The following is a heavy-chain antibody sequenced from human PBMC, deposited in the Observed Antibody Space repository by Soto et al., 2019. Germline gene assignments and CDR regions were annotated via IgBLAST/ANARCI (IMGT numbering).Heavy chain of an antibody. CDR2: IYYSGST. V-gene: IGHV4-39*01. Sequence: SETLSLTCTVSGGSISSSSYYWGWIRQPPGKGLEWIGSIYYSGSTYYNPSLKSRVTISVDTSKNQFSLKLSSVTAADTAVYYCATYYGYIWGSYRKTPNDAFDIWGQGTMVTVSS. J-gene: IGHJ3*02. CDR1: GGSISSSSYY. D-gene: IGHD3-16*02. CDR3: ATYYGYIWGSYRKTPNDAFDI.